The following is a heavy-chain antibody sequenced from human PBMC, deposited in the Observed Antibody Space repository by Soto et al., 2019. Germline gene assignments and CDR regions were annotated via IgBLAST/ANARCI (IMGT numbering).Heavy chain of an antibody. J-gene: IGHJ4*02. V-gene: IGHV3-23*01. Sequence: EVRLLESGGGLVQPGESLRLSCAASGFTFSSYAMSWVRQAPGKGLEWVSVISGGGGTTYYADSVKGRFTISRDNSKNTLYLQMNSLRAEDTALYYCAKAMSTPSRPRNYFDYWGQGTLVTVSS. CDR1: GFTFSSYA. CDR2: ISGGGGTT. D-gene: IGHD6-6*01. CDR3: AKAMSTPSRPRNYFDY.